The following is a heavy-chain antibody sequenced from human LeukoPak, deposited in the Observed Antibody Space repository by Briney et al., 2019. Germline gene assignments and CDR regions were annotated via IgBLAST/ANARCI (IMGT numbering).Heavy chain of an antibody. CDR2: INPSGGST. V-gene: IGHV1-46*01. D-gene: IGHD3-10*01. CDR1: GYTFTSYY. CDR3: ARRSMVRAIDY. J-gene: IGHJ4*02. Sequence: ASVKVSCKASGYTFTSYYMHWVRQAPGQGLEWMGIINPSGGSTRYAQKFQGRVTMTRDTSTSTVYMELSSLRSEDTAVYYCARRSMVRAIDYWGQGTLVTVSS.